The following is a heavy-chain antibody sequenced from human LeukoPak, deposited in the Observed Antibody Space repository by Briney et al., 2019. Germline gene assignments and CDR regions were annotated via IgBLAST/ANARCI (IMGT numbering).Heavy chain of an antibody. J-gene: IGHJ4*02. CDR2: IYYSGST. CDR1: GGSISSGGYY. CDR3: ARDTAAATVDY. V-gene: IGHV4-31*03. D-gene: IGHD6-13*01. Sequence: SQTLSLTCTVSGGSISSGGYYWSWIRQHPGKGLEWIGYIYYSGSTYYNPSLKSRVTIPVDTSKNQFSLKLSSVTAADTAVYYCARDTAAATVDYWGQGTLVTVSS.